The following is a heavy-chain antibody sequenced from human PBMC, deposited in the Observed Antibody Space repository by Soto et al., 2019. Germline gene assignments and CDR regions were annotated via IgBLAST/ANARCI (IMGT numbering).Heavy chain of an antibody. CDR2: FDPEDGET. D-gene: IGHD6-19*01. CDR1: GYTLTEIS. Sequence: GASVKVSSKVSGYTLTEISTQSGRPAPGKGLEWMGGFDPEDGETIYAQKFQGRVTMTEDTSTDTAYMEVSSLRSEDTAVYYCATGSKQWLVFDYWGQGTLVTGSS. V-gene: IGHV1-24*01. J-gene: IGHJ4*02. CDR3: ATGSKQWLVFDY.